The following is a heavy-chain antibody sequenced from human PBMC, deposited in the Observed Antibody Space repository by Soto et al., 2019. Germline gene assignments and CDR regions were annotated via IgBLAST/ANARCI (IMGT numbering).Heavy chain of an antibody. CDR2: IYYTGST. Sequence: KLSETLSLTCTVSGDSIKHYYWSWIRQPPGKRLEWIGYIYYTGSTTYNPSLESRVTMSVDTSKNQFSLKLSSVNAADTAVYYCAKYRRTEEEGFTLDSWGRGTLVTVS. J-gene: IGHJ4*02. CDR3: AKYRRTEEEGFTLDS. D-gene: IGHD2-2*01. CDR1: GDSIKHYY. V-gene: IGHV4-59*01.